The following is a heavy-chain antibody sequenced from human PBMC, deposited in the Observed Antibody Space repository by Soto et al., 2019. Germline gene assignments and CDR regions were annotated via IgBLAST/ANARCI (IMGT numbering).Heavy chain of an antibody. CDR3: ARTRLDCRITSCYEY. D-gene: IGHD2-2*01. J-gene: IGHJ4*02. V-gene: IGHV4-59*01. CDR1: GGSISSYY. CDR2: IYYSGST. Sequence: SETLSLTCTVSGGSISSYYWSWIRQPPGKGLEWIGYIYYSGSTNYNPSLQDRVTLTTDTSTNTVYMELRSLGSDDTAVYYCARTRLDCRITSCYEYWGEGTLVTVSS.